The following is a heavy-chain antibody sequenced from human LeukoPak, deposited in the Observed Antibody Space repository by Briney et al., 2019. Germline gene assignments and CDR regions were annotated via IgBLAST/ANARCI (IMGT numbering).Heavy chain of an antibody. Sequence: SETLSLTCTVSGGSISSYYWSWIRQPPGKGLEWIGYIYYSGSTNYNPSLKSRVTISVDTSKNQFSLKLSSVTAADTAVYYCARHEYWNYKGYYFDYWGQGTLVTVSS. D-gene: IGHD1-7*01. CDR1: GGSISSYY. V-gene: IGHV4-59*08. CDR3: ARHEYWNYKGYYFDY. J-gene: IGHJ4*02. CDR2: IYYSGST.